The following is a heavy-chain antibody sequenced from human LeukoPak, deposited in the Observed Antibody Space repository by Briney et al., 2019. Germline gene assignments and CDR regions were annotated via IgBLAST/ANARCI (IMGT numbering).Heavy chain of an antibody. J-gene: IGHJ5*02. CDR2: ISAYNGNT. CDR3: ARDLGSAYDFWSGYSGKNWFDP. CDR1: GYTFTSYG. V-gene: IGHV1-18*01. D-gene: IGHD3-3*01. Sequence: ASVKVSCKASGYTFTSYGISWVRQAPGQGLEWMGWISAYNGNTNYAQKLQGRVTMTTDTSTSTAYMELRSLRSDDTAVYYCARDLGSAYDFWSGYSGKNWFDPWGQGTLVTVSS.